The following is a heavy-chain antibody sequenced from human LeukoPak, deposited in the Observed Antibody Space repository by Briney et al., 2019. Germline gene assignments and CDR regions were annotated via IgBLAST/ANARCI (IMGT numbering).Heavy chain of an antibody. CDR3: ARRNAYCSSGSCSRASYYYYGMDV. CDR2: IVVGSGNT. D-gene: IGHD2-15*01. CDR1: GFTFTSSA. J-gene: IGHJ6*02. Sequence: SVKVSCKASGFTFTSSAVQWVRQARGQRLEWIGWIVVGSGNTNYAQKFQERVTITRDMSTSTAYMELSSLRAEDTAVYYCARRNAYCSSGSCSRASYYYYGMDVWGQGTTVTVSS. V-gene: IGHV1-58*01.